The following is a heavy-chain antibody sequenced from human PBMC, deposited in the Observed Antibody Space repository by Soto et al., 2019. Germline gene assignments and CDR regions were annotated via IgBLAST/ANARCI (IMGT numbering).Heavy chain of an antibody. Sequence: QITLKESGPTLVQPTQTLTLTCAFSGFSLSTTGVGVGWIRQPPGKALEWLVVIYWDDNKRYSPSLRSRLTVIKDTPKNQVVLIMANMDPADTGTYYCAHRSSISLFDYWGQGALVTVSS. V-gene: IGHV2-5*02. CDR1: GFSLSTTGVG. D-gene: IGHD3-3*02. CDR2: IYWDDNK. CDR3: AHRSSISLFDY. J-gene: IGHJ4*02.